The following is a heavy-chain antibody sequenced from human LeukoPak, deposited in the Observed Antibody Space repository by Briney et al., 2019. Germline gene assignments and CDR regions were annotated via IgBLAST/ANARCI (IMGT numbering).Heavy chain of an antibody. V-gene: IGHV3-48*03. CDR1: GFTFSFHE. J-gene: IGHJ3*02. CDR3: ARASYDSSGYYRIDI. CDR2: ISSTGNSI. D-gene: IGHD3-22*01. Sequence: GGSLRLSCAAPGFTFSFHEMNSVRQAPGKGLEWVSYISSTGNSIYYADSVKGRFTISRDNAKNSLYLQMNSLRGEDTAVYYCARASYDSSGYYRIDIWGQGTMVTVSS.